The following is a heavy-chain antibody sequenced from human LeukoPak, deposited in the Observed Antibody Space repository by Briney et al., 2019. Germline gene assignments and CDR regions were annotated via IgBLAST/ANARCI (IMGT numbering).Heavy chain of an antibody. CDR2: ISSNGGST. D-gene: IGHD6-19*01. CDR3: ARSAEEYSSGWYYFDY. CDR1: GFTFSSYA. J-gene: IGHJ4*02. Sequence: GGSLRLSCAASGFTFSSYAMHWVRQAPGKGLEYVSAISSNGGSTYYANSVKGRFTISRDSSKNTLYLQMGSLRAEDMAVYYCARSAEEYSSGWYYFDYWGQGTLVTVSS. V-gene: IGHV3-64*01.